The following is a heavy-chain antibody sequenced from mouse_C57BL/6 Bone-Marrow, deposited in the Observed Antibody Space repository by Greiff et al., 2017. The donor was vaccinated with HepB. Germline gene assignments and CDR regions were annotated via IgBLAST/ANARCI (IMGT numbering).Heavy chain of an antibody. V-gene: IGHV1-64*01. J-gene: IGHJ2*01. CDR1: GYTFTSYW. CDR2: IHPNSGST. CDR3: ASDPYYYGSSRFDY. Sequence: QVQLKQPGAELVKPGASVKLSCKASGYTFTSYWMHWVKQRPGQGLEWIGMIHPNSGSTNYNEKFKSKATLTVDKSSSTAYMQLSSLTSEDSAVYYCASDPYYYGSSRFDYWGQGTTLTVSS. D-gene: IGHD1-1*01.